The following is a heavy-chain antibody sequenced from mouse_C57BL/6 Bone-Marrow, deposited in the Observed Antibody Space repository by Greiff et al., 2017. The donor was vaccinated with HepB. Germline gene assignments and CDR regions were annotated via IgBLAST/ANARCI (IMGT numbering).Heavy chain of an antibody. V-gene: IGHV1-69*01. CDR3: ARSQLRLRFAY. J-gene: IGHJ3*01. CDR2: IDPSDSYT. CDR1: GYTFTSYW. Sequence: VKQSCKASGYTFTSYWMHWVKQRPGQGLEWIGEIDPSDSYTNYNQKFKGKSTLTVDKSSSTAYMQLSSLTSEDSAVYYCARSQLRLRFAYWGQGTLVTVSA. D-gene: IGHD3-2*02.